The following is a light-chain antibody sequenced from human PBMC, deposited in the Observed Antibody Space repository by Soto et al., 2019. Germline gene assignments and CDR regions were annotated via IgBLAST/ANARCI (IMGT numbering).Light chain of an antibody. V-gene: IGLV1-51*01. Sequence: QSVLTQPPSVSAAPGQKVTISCSGSSSNIGGNSVSWYQQLPGTAPKLLIYDDNKRPSGIPDRFSGSKSGTSATLGITGFQTGDEADYYCAAWDDRSNGYVFGTGTKVTVL. CDR2: DDN. J-gene: IGLJ1*01. CDR1: SSNIGGNS. CDR3: AAWDDRSNGYV.